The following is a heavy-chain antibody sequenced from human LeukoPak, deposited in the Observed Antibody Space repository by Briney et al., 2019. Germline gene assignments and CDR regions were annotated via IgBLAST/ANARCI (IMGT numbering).Heavy chain of an antibody. V-gene: IGHV3-23*01. J-gene: IGHJ4*02. CDR1: GFTFSNSA. D-gene: IGHD3-10*01. CDR2: ICGNGDT. CDR3: WRFGESIALDY. Sequence: PGESLRLSCAASGFTFSNSAMNWVRRAPGKGLEWVSAICGNGDTKYSDSVKGRFTISRDNSKNTLYLYMSSLSAEDTAVYCCWRFGESIALDYWGQGTLVTVSS.